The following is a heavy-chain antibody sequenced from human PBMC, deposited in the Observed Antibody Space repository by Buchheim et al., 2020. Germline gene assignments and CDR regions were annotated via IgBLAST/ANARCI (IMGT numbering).Heavy chain of an antibody. CDR2: IYYSGST. Sequence: QVQLQESGPGLVKPSETLSLTCTVSGGSISSYYWSWIRQPPGKGLEWIGYIYYSGSTTYNPSPKSRVTILVDTSKNQFSLKLSSVTAADTAVYYCARRCSGGSCYYAGGDGMDVWGQGTT. J-gene: IGHJ6*02. CDR1: GGSISSYY. V-gene: IGHV4-59*08. D-gene: IGHD2-15*01. CDR3: ARRCSGGSCYYAGGDGMDV.